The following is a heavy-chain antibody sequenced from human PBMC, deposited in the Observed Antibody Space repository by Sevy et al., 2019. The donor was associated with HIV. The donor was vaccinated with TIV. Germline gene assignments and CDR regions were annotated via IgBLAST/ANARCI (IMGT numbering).Heavy chain of an antibody. D-gene: IGHD2-8*02. Sequence: GGSLRLSFAASGFTFSTYTMSWVRQAPGKGLGWVATFGFGGSTIHYADSVKGRFTISRDNSKNTLYLQMNSLRADDTAVYYCAREGCTVPHDYWGQGTLVTVSS. CDR2: FGFGGSTI. V-gene: IGHV3-23*01. CDR3: AREGCTVPHDY. J-gene: IGHJ4*02. CDR1: GFTFSTYT.